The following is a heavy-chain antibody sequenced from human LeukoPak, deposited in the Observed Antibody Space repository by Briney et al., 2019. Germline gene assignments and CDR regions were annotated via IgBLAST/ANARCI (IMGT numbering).Heavy chain of an antibody. Sequence: SGGSLRLSCAASGFTVSSNYMNWVRQASGKGLEWVSVIYSGGSTYYADSVKGRFTISRDNSKNTLYLQMNSLRAEDTAVYHCVRDCDLWGQGTLVTVSS. CDR2: IYSGGST. CDR1: GFTVSSNY. J-gene: IGHJ5*02. CDR3: VRDCDL. V-gene: IGHV3-66*01.